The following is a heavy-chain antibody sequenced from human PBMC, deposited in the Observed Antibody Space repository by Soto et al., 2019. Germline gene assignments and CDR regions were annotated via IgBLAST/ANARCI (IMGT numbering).Heavy chain of an antibody. CDR3: ARAQGSITMVRGVIIEGYYYYYMDV. J-gene: IGHJ6*03. CDR1: GYTFTSYY. D-gene: IGHD3-10*01. Sequence: ASVKVSCNASGYTFTSYYMHWVRQAPGQGLEWMGIINPSGGSTSYAQKFQGRVTMTRDTSTSTVYMELSSLRSEDTAVYYCARAQGSITMVRGVIIEGYYYYYMDVWGKGTTVTVSS. CDR2: INPSGGST. V-gene: IGHV1-46*03.